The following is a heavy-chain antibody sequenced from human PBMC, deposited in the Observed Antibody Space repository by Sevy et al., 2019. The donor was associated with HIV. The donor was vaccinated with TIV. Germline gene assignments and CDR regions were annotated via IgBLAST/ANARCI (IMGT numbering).Heavy chain of an antibody. CDR3: AKDEGGGSGSFDI. Sequence: GGSLRLSCAASGFTFSNYAMSWVRQAPGKGLEWVSAISGSGGSTYYADSVKGRFTISRDNSKNTLYLQMNSLRAEDTAVYYCAKDEGGGSGSFDIWGQGTMVTASS. D-gene: IGHD3-10*01. V-gene: IGHV3-23*01. CDR2: ISGSGGST. J-gene: IGHJ3*02. CDR1: GFTFSNYA.